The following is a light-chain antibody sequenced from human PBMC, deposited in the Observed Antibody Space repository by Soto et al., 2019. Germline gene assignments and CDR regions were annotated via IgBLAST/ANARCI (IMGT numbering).Light chain of an antibody. Sequence: DIQMTQSPSSLSASVGDRVTITCRASESISNNLNWYQQKPGKAPKLLIYAAFTLQSGVPSRFSGGGSETEVTLTIGSLQPEDFTTYYCQQTYSTPRGAFGQGTKVEFK. CDR1: ESISNN. CDR3: QQTYSTPRGA. V-gene: IGKV1-39*01. J-gene: IGKJ1*01. CDR2: AAF.